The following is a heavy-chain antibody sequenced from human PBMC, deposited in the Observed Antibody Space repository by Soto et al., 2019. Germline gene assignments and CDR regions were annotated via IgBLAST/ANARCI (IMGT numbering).Heavy chain of an antibody. CDR1: GFTFKNYA. V-gene: IGHV3-23*01. Sequence: EVQLLESGGGLVQPGGSLRLSCAASGFTFKNYAIRWVRQVPGKGLEWVSTISESGGGTYYAESVKGRFTISRDNSANTVYLKMNSLRAEDSAVYHCARPLPACAGNSCMDVWGKGTTVTVSS. J-gene: IGHJ6*03. CDR3: ARPLPACAGNSCMDV. CDR2: ISESGGGT.